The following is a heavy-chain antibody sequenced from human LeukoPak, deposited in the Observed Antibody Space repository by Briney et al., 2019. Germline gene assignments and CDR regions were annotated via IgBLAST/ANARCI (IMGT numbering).Heavy chain of an antibody. CDR2: IYYSGST. CDR3: ATVRDSNPDY. D-gene: IGHD3-22*01. CDR1: GGSISSGDYY. J-gene: IGHJ4*02. Sequence: TSETLSLTCTVSGGSISSGDYYWSWIRQPPGKGLEWIGYIYYSGSTYYNPSLKSRVTISVYTSKNQFSLKLSSVTAAGTAVYYCATVRDSNPDYWGQGTLVTVSS. V-gene: IGHV4-30-4*01.